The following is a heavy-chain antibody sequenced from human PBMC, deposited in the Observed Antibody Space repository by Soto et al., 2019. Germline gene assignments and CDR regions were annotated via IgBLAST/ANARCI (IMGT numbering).Heavy chain of an antibody. J-gene: IGHJ4*02. CDR3: AKEGGASDSSGFDY. Sequence: PGGSLRLSCAASGFTFSIYAMSWVRQAPGRGLGWFSAFIGLGGPTTNPDSRKARLTTSRDNSKKTLYLQMNSLRAEDTAVYYCAKEGGASDSSGFDYWGRGT. D-gene: IGHD3-22*01. CDR1: GFTFSIYA. V-gene: IGHV3-23*01. CDR2: FIGLGGPT.